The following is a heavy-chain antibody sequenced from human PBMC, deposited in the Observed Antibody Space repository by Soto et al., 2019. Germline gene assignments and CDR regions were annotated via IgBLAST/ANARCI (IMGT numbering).Heavy chain of an antibody. V-gene: IGHV1-18*01. Sequence: QVQLVQSGAEVKKPGASVKVSCKASGYTFTNYGVSWVRQAPGQGLEWMGWINTYNGNTNYEEKFQGRVSVTTDISTTTAYMELRSLRYDDTAVYYCARGADPTHFDNWGQGTLVTVSS. D-gene: IGHD6-25*01. CDR1: GYTFTNYG. CDR2: INTYNGNT. CDR3: ARGADPTHFDN. J-gene: IGHJ4*02.